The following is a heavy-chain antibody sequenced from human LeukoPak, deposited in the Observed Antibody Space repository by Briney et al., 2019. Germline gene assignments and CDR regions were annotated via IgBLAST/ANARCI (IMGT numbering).Heavy chain of an antibody. Sequence: PGGSLRLSCAASGFTFSSYGMSWVRQAPGKGLEWVSAISGSGGSTYYADSVKGRFTISRDNSNNTLYLQMNSLRAEDTAVYYCAKDLGWFGELLYVSYYSYMDVWGKGTTVTISS. D-gene: IGHD3-10*01. J-gene: IGHJ6*03. CDR3: AKDLGWFGELLYVSYYSYMDV. CDR1: GFTFSSYG. CDR2: ISGSGGST. V-gene: IGHV3-23*01.